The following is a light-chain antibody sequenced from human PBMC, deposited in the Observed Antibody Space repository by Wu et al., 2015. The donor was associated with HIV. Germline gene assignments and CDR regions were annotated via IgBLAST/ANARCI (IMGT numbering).Light chain of an antibody. CDR2: KAS. CDR3: QQYNSYPWM. V-gene: IGKV1-5*03. J-gene: IGKJ1*01. CDR1: QSISSW. Sequence: DIQMTQSPSTLSASVGDRATITCRASQSISSWLAWYQQKPGKAPKLLIYKASSLESGVPSRFSGSGSGTEFTLTISSLQPDDFATYYCQQYNSYPWMFGQGTKVEIK.